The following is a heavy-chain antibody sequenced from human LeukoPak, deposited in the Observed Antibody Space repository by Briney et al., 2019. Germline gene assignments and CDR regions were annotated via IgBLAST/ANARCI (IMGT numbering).Heavy chain of an antibody. CDR3: ARDRVPGIAVAGLAEYFQH. CDR1: GFTFSDYS. D-gene: IGHD6-19*01. V-gene: IGHV3-23*01. CDR2: VSVIVTEVNT. Sequence: AGGSLRLSCAASGFTFSDYSMSWVRQAPGKGLEWVSSVSVIVTEVNTYYADSVKGRFTISRVNSKNTLYLQMNSLRAEDTAVYYCARDRVPGIAVAGLAEYFQHWGQGTLVTVSS. J-gene: IGHJ1*01.